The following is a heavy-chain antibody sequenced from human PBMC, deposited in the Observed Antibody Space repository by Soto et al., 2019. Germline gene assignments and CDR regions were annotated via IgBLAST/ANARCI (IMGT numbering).Heavy chain of an antibody. CDR2: ISHTGSA. J-gene: IGHJ3*01. CDR1: GGSISTYY. V-gene: IGHV4-59*01. Sequence: PSETLSLTCTVSGGSISTYYWNWLRQFPGRELEWIAYISHTGSAKLNPSLESRVTISVDTSKNQFSLKLSSVTAADTAIYYCARDRVAAAGTEVAYDVWGQGTMVT. D-gene: IGHD6-13*01. CDR3: ARDRVAAAGTEVAYDV.